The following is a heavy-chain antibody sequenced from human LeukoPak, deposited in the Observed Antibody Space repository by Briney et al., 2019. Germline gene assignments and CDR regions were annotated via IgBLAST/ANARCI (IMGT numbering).Heavy chain of an antibody. CDR1: GFTFSSYW. CDR2: IKQDGSEK. CDR3: TRDTGGSGSYPDY. D-gene: IGHD1-26*01. V-gene: IGHV3-7*01. Sequence: GGSLRLSCAASGFTFSSYWMTWVRQTPGKGLEWVANIKQDGSEKYFGDSVKGRFTISRDNAKNSLYLQMNSLRAEDTAVYYCTRDTGGSGSYPDYWGQGPLVTVSS. J-gene: IGHJ4*02.